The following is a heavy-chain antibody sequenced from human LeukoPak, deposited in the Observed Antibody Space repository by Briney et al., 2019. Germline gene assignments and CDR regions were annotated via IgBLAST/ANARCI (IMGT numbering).Heavy chain of an antibody. D-gene: IGHD3-3*01. CDR1: GYTFTTYG. J-gene: IGHJ4*02. CDR3: ARLPSDDFWSGYYFQGHFDY. CDR2: ISNWNGNI. V-gene: IGHV1-18*01. Sequence: ASVKVSCKASGYTFTTYGISWVRQAPGQGLEWMGWISNWNGNIKYAQKFQGRVTMTTDTSTSTAYMEVRSLRSDDTAVYYCARLPSDDFWSGYYFQGHFDYWGQGTVVTVSS.